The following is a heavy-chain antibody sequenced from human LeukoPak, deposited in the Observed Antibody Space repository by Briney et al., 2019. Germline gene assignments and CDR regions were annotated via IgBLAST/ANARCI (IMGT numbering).Heavy chain of an antibody. V-gene: IGHV4-59*01. CDR2: IYYSGST. J-gene: IGHJ5*02. Sequence: SETLSLTCTVSGGSISSYYWSWIRQPPGKGLEWIGYIYYSGSTNYNPSLKSRVTISVDTSKNQFSLKLSSVTAADTAMYYCARETYCSGGSCYSGWFDPWGQGTLVTVSS. CDR1: GGSISSYY. D-gene: IGHD2-15*01. CDR3: ARETYCSGGSCYSGWFDP.